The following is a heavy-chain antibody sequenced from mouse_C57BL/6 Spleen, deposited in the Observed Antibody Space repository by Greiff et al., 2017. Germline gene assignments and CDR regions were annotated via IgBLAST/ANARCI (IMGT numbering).Heavy chain of an antibody. CDR3: ARERGSYAMDY. Sequence: EVKLMESGPGLVKPSQSLSLTCSVTGYSITSGYYWNWIRQFPGNKLEWMGYISYDGSNNYNPSLKNRISITRDTSKNQFFLKLNSVTTEDTATYYCARERGSYAMDYWGQGTSVTVSS. V-gene: IGHV3-6*01. CDR2: ISYDGSN. J-gene: IGHJ4*01. CDR1: GYSITSGYY.